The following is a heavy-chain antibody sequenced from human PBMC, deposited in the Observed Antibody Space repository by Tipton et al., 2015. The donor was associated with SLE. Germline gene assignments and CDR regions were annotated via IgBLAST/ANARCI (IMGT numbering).Heavy chain of an antibody. CDR2: INTYNGNT. Sequence: QSGPEVKKPGASVKVSCKASGYTFPTFGITWVRQAPGQGLEWMGWINTYNGNTSYAQKLQDRVTMTTDTSTSTAYMELRSLSSDDTAVYYCARADVRYFDWLSAADVWGQGTTVTVSS. V-gene: IGHV1-18*01. J-gene: IGHJ6*02. D-gene: IGHD3-9*01. CDR3: ARADVRYFDWLSAADV. CDR1: GYTFPTFG.